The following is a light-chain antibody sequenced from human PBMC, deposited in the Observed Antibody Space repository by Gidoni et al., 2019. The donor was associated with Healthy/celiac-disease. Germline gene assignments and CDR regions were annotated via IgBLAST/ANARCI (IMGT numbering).Light chain of an antibody. J-gene: IGLJ2*01. V-gene: IGLV3-19*01. CDR3: NSRDSSGNHVV. CDR1: SLRSYY. Sequence: SSELTQYPAVSVALGQIVRITCQGDSLRSYYASWYQQKPGQAPVLVIYGKNNRPSGIPDRFSGSSSGNTASLTITGAQAEDEADYYCNSRDSSGNHVVFGGGTKLTVL. CDR2: GKN.